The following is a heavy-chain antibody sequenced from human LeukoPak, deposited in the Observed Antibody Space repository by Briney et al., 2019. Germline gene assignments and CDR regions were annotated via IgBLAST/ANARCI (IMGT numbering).Heavy chain of an antibody. CDR1: GFTFSSYG. D-gene: IGHD3-10*01. J-gene: IGHJ4*02. CDR3: AKSLGVVRGVYL. V-gene: IGHV3-30*02. CDR2: IRYDGSNK. Sequence: PGGSLRLSCAASGFTFSSYGMHWVRQAPGKGLEWVAFIRYDGSNKYYADSVKGRFTISRDNSKNTLYLQMNSLRAEDAAVYYCAKSLGVVRGVYLWGQGTLVTVSS.